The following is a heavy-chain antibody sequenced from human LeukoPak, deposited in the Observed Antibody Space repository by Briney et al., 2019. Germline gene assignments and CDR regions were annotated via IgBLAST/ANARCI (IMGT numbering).Heavy chain of an antibody. J-gene: IGHJ4*02. V-gene: IGHV1-69*05. Sequence: SVKVSCKASGGTFSSYAISWVRQAPGQGLEWMGRIIPIFGTANYAQKFQGRVTITTDESTSTAYMELSSLRSEDTAVYYCARTSGWYSYASFDYWGQGTLVTVSS. CDR3: ARTSGWYSYASFDY. D-gene: IGHD6-19*01. CDR2: IIPIFGTA. CDR1: GGTFSSYA.